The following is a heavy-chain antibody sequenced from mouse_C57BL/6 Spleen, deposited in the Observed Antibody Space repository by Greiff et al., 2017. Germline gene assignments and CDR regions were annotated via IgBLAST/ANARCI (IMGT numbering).Heavy chain of an antibody. V-gene: IGHV1-50*01. CDR2: IDPSDSYT. J-gene: IGHJ2*01. Sequence: QVHVKQPGAELVKPGASVKLSCKASGYTFTSYWMQWVKQRPGQGLEWIGEIDPSDSYTNYNQKFKGKATLTVDTSSSTAYMQLSSLTSEDSAVYYCARGGIYYGSSYDRTAYWGQGTTLTVSS. CDR1: GYTFTSYW. D-gene: IGHD1-1*01. CDR3: ARGGIYYGSSYDRTAY.